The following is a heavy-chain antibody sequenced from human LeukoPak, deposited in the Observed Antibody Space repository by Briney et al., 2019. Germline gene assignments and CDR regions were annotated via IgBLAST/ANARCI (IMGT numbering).Heavy chain of an antibody. Sequence: ASVKVSCXASGYTFTGYYMHWVRQARGQGLEWMGRINPNSGGTNYAQKFQGRVTMTRDTSISTAYMELSRLRSDATAVYYCARELRGLVGYWGQGTLVTVSS. CDR2: INPNSGGT. J-gene: IGHJ4*02. CDR3: ARELRGLVGY. D-gene: IGHD3/OR15-3a*01. CDR1: GYTFTGYY. V-gene: IGHV1-2*06.